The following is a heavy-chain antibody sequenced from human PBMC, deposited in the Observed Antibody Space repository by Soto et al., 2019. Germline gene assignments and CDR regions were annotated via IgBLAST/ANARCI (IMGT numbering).Heavy chain of an antibody. CDR2: IIPIFGTA. CDR3: AINEGRDVSTFDY. J-gene: IGHJ4*02. Sequence: QVQLVQSGAEVKTPGSSVKVSCKASGGIFTRYDIRWVRQAPGQGLEWMGAIIPIFGTANYAQKFQGRVTITADATTSTAYMELSSLRSEDTAMYDCAINEGRDVSTFDYWGQGTLVTVSS. V-gene: IGHV1-69*01. CDR1: GGIFTRYD. D-gene: IGHD3-10*02.